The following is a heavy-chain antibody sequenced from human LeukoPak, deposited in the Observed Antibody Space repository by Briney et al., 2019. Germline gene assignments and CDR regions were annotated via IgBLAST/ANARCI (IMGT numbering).Heavy chain of an antibody. D-gene: IGHD2/OR15-2a*01. CDR1: GGSISSSSYY. Sequence: SETLSLTCTVSGGSISSSSYYWGWIRQPPGKGLEWIGSIYYSGSTYYNPSLKSRVTISVDTSKNQFSLKLSSVTAADTAVYYCARHFYDGGAFDIWGQGTMVTVSS. J-gene: IGHJ3*02. CDR3: ARHFYDGGAFDI. V-gene: IGHV4-39*01. CDR2: IYYSGST.